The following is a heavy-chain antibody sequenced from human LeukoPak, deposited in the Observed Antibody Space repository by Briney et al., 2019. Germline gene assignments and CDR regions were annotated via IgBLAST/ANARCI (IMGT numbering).Heavy chain of an antibody. CDR3: ARGGYDFWSGYYYYMDV. V-gene: IGHV1-18*01. CDR2: ISAYNGNK. D-gene: IGHD3-3*01. Sequence: ASVKVSCKASGYIFTSYGVSCVRQAPGQGLEWMGWISAYNGNKNYAQKLQGRVTMTTDTSTSTAYMELRSLRSDDTAVYYCARGGYDFWSGYYYYMDVWGKGTTVTVSS. J-gene: IGHJ6*03. CDR1: GYIFTSYG.